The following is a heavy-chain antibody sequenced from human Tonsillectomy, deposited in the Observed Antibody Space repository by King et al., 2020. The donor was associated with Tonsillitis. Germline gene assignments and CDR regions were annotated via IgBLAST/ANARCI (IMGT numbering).Heavy chain of an antibody. CDR2: INHSGRT. V-gene: IGHV4-34*01. CDR1: GGSLSGYY. D-gene: IGHD3-22*01. CDR3: ARESEYDYDMSDHFYVGSQH. J-gene: IGHJ1*01. Sequence: VQLQQWGAGLLKPSETLSLTCAVYGGSLSGYYWSWIRQPPGKGLEWIGEINHSGRTNYNPSLKSRVTISVDTSKNQVSLKLSYVTAADTAVYYCARESEYDYDMSDHFYVGSQHWGQGTLVTVSS.